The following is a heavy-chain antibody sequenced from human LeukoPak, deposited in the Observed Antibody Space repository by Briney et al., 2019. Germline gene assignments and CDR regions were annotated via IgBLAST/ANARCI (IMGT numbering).Heavy chain of an antibody. V-gene: IGHV3-30*18. D-gene: IGHD5-18*01. CDR1: GFTLSSYG. J-gene: IGHJ4*02. CDR3: AKDGSYSYEMVY. CDR2: ISYDGSNK. Sequence: GRSLRLSCAASGFTLSSYGMHWVRQAPGKGLEWVAVISYDGSNKYYADSVKGRFTISRDNSKNTLYLQMNSLRAEDTAVYYCAKDGSYSYEMVYWGQGTLVTVSS.